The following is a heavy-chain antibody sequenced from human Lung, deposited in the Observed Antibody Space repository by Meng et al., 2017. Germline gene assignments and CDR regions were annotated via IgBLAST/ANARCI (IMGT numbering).Heavy chain of an antibody. Sequence: GQMGDSGGGLVKPGGSLRLSCVASGFSFTDAWMSWVRQAPGKGLEWVGRIKSNSDGGTTDYAAPVKGRFTISRDDSKNTLYLQMNSLITEDTAVYFCATGAAAADHWGQGTLVTVSS. V-gene: IGHV3-15*01. CDR2: IKSNSDGGTT. CDR1: GFSFTDAW. D-gene: IGHD6-13*01. CDR3: ATGAAAADH. J-gene: IGHJ4*02.